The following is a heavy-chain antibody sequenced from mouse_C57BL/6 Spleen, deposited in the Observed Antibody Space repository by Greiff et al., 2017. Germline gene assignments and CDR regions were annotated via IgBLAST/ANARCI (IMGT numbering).Heavy chain of an antibody. CDR1: GFTFSSYA. Sequence: EVKLVESGEGLVKPGGSLKLSCAASGFTFSSYAMSWVRQTPEKRLEWVAYISSGGDYIYYADTVKGRFTISRDNARNTLYLQMSSLKSEYTAMYYCTRAYDALYAMDYWGQGTSVTVSS. CDR2: ISSGGDYI. J-gene: IGHJ4*01. V-gene: IGHV5-9-1*02. D-gene: IGHD2-12*01. CDR3: TRAYDALYAMDY.